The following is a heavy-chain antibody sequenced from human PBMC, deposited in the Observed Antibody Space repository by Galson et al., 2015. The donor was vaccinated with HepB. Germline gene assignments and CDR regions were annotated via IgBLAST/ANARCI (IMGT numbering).Heavy chain of an antibody. V-gene: IGHV1-69*01. CDR3: ARDRYDFWSGYPNEDYYYYYMDV. CDR2: IIPIFGTA. Sequence: SCKASGGTFSSYAISWVRQAPGQGLEWMGGIIPIFGTANYAQKFQGRVTITADEPTSTAYMELSSLRSEDTAVYYCARDRYDFWSGYPNEDYYYYYMDVWGKGTTVTVSS. D-gene: IGHD3-3*01. CDR1: GGTFSSYA. J-gene: IGHJ6*03.